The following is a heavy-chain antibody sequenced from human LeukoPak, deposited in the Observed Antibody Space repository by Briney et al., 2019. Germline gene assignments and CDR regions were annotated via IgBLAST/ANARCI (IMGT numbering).Heavy chain of an antibody. CDR2: ISAYNGNT. CDR3: ARDRIPTVTTSWGCGY. V-gene: IGHV1-18*01. CDR1: GYTFTSYG. D-gene: IGHD4-11*01. Sequence: ASVKVSCKASGYTFTSYGISWVRQAPGQGLEWMGWISAYNGNTNYAQKLQGRVTMTTDTSTSTAYMELRSLRSDDTAVYYCARDRIPTVTTSWGCGYWGQGTLVTVSS. J-gene: IGHJ4*02.